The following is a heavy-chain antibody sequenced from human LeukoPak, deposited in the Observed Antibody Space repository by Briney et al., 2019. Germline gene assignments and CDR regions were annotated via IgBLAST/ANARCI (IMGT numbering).Heavy chain of an antibody. J-gene: IGHJ4*02. V-gene: IGHV4-34*01. D-gene: IGHD3-22*01. CDR1: GGSFSSYD. Sequence: SETLSLTCAVSGGSFSSYDWSWIRQPPGKGLEWIGRINHIVSTDYNPSRNSRVSRSVDMSKSQFSVKLSAVSAADTAVYYCARLIYYDGIGYLDYWGQGTLVAVSS. CDR3: ARLIYYDGIGYLDY. CDR2: INHIVST.